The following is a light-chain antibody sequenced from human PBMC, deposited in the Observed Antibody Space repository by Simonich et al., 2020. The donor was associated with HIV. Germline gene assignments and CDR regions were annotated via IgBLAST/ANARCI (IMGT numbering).Light chain of an antibody. J-gene: IGKJ4*01. CDR2: AAC. Sequence: DIQMTQSPSSLSASVGDRVTITCRASQSISRYLNWYQQKPGKAPKLLIYAACSLQSGVPSRFSGSGSGTDFTLTISSMQSEDFAVYYCQQYNNWPPLTFGGGTKVEIK. CDR1: QSISRY. CDR3: QQYNNWPPLT. V-gene: IGKV1-39*01.